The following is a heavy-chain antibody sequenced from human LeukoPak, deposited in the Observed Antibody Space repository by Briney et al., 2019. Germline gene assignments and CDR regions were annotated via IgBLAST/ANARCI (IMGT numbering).Heavy chain of an antibody. V-gene: IGHV3-30*01. J-gene: IGHJ4*02. Sequence: GGSLRLSCAASGFTFSSYAMPWVRQAPGKGLEWVAVISYDGSNKYYADSVKGRFTISRDNSKNTLYLQMNSLRAEDTAVYYCAREGSYWGQGTLVTVSS. CDR1: GFTFSSYA. CDR2: ISYDGSNK. CDR3: AREGSY.